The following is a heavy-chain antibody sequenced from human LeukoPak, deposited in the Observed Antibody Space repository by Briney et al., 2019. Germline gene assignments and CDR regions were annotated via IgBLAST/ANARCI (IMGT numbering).Heavy chain of an antibody. D-gene: IGHD6-13*01. CDR3: ARHRRVPSAAGTKFDP. J-gene: IGHJ5*02. V-gene: IGHV4-39*01. CDR1: GGPISSSSYY. Sequence: SETLSLTCTVSGGPISSSSYYWGWIRQPPGKGLEWIGEINHSGSTNYNPSLKSRVTISVDTSKNQFSLKLSSVTAADTAVYYCARHRRVPSAAGTKFDPWGQGTLVTVSS. CDR2: INHSGST.